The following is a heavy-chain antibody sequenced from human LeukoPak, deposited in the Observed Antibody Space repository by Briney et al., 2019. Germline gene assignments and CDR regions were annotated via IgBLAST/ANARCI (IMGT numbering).Heavy chain of an antibody. Sequence: GGSLRLSCAPSGFTLSSTAMSWVRQAPRDGLGWDSSINAGGGATYYADSEKGRFTTSRDTSKTTLHLQLNSLRAEDTALYYWAKSCGGTCYYYGMDVWGQGTTVTVSS. CDR2: INAGGGAT. CDR1: GFTLSSTA. D-gene: IGHD2-15*01. J-gene: IGHJ6*02. V-gene: IGHV3-23*01. CDR3: AKSCGGTCYYYGMDV.